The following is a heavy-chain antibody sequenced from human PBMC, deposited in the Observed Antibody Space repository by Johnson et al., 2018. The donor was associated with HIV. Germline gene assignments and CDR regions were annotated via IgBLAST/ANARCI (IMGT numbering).Heavy chain of an antibody. V-gene: IGHV3-30*04. Sequence: VQLVESGGGVVQPGRSPRLACAASGFTFSSYPMHWVRQAPGKGLEWVAVISYDGRNKYYTDSVKGRFTISRDNSKNTLYLQMNSLRPEDTAVYYCARDRAIVVAYDAFDIWGQGTMVTVSS. CDR1: GFTFSSYP. D-gene: IGHD3-22*01. CDR3: ARDRAIVVAYDAFDI. CDR2: ISYDGRNK. J-gene: IGHJ3*02.